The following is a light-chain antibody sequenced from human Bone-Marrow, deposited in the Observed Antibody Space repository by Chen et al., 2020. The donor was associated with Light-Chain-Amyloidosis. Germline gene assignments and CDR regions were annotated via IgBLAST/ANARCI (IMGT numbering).Light chain of an antibody. CDR1: RRSMATNY. J-gene: IGLJ3*02. V-gene: IGLV6-57*01. Sequence: NFMLTQPNSVSESPGKTVIIPCTRSRRSMATNYVQGYPQRPGSSPTTVISEADQRPSGVPDRFSGSIDRSSNSASLTISGLKTEDEADYYCQSYQGSSQGVFGGGTQLTVL. CDR3: QSYQGSSQGV. CDR2: EAD.